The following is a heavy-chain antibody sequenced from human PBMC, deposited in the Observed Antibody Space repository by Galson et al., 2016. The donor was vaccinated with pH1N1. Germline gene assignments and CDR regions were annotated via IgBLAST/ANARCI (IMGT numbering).Heavy chain of an antibody. V-gene: IGHV1-69*05. CDR3: ARGGSYYDY. CDR1: GGTFTIYA. CDR2: ISRMFGAP. J-gene: IGHJ4*02. D-gene: IGHD1-26*01. Sequence: SCKASGGTFTIYAINWVRQAPGQGLEWMGGISRMFGAPNYAHHFQGRVTITTDDSTSTAYMELMSLGSEDTAVYYCARGGSYYDYWGQGTLVTVAS.